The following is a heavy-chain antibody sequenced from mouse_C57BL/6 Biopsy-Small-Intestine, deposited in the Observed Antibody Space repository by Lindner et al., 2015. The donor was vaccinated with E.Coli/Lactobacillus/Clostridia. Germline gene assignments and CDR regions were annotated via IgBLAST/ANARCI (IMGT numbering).Heavy chain of an antibody. J-gene: IGHJ2*01. CDR3: ARGGLRYYFDY. V-gene: IGHV1-4*01. CDR1: GYTFTSYT. Sequence: VQLQESGAELARPGASVKMSCKASGYTFTSYTMHWVKQRLGQGLEWIGYINPSSGYTKYNQKFKDKATLTADKSSSTAYMQLSSLTSEDSAVYYCARGGLRYYFDYWGQGTTLTVSS. CDR2: INPSSGYT. D-gene: IGHD2-4*01.